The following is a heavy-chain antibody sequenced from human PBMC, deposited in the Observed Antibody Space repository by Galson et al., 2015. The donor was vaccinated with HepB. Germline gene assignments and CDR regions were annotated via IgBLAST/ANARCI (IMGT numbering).Heavy chain of an antibody. Sequence: SLRLSCAASGFTFSSYAMHWVRQAPGKGLEWVAVISYDGSNKYYADSVKGRFTISRDNSKNTLYLQMNSLRAGDTAVYYCARVQQLGLRYYYGMDVWGQGTTVTVSS. CDR3: ARVQQLGLRYYYGMDV. D-gene: IGHD6-13*01. CDR1: GFTFSSYA. CDR2: ISYDGSNK. J-gene: IGHJ6*02. V-gene: IGHV3-30-3*01.